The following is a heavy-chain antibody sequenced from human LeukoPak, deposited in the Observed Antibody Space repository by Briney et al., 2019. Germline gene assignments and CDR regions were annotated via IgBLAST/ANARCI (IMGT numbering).Heavy chain of an antibody. CDR2: IIPIFGTA. CDR1: GGTFSSYA. CDR3: ASYTHYGDYYRLDY. Sequence: SVKVSCKASGGTFSSYAISWVRQAPGQGLEWMGRIIPIFGTANYAQKFQGRVTITTDESTSTAYRELSSLRSEDTAVYYCASYTHYGDYYRLDYWGQGTLVTVSS. D-gene: IGHD4-17*01. V-gene: IGHV1-69*05. J-gene: IGHJ4*02.